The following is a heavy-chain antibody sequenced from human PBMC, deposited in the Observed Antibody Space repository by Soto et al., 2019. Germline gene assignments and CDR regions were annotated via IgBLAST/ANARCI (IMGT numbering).Heavy chain of an antibody. J-gene: IGHJ5*02. Sequence: PSETLSLTCTVSGGSISSYYWSWIRQPPGKGLEWIGYSYYSGSTNYNPSLKSRVTISVDTSKNQFSLKLSSVTAADTAVYYCARVGTYYYDSSGYYVNWFDPWGQGTLVTVSS. V-gene: IGHV4-59*01. CDR2: SYYSGST. CDR3: ARVGTYYYDSSGYYVNWFDP. D-gene: IGHD3-22*01. CDR1: GGSISSYY.